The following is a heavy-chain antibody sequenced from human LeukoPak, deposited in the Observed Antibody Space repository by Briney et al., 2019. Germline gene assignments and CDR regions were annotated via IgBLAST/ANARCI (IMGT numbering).Heavy chain of an antibody. J-gene: IGHJ4*02. Sequence: GGTLRLSCAASGFPFSNYAMSWVRPAPGKGLEWVSTISGSGSTYYADSVKGRFTISRDNSKNTLYLQMNSLRAEDTAVYYCAKGSGDSSAWFQLFDYWGQGTLVTVSS. V-gene: IGHV3-23*01. CDR3: AKGSGDSSAWFQLFDY. D-gene: IGHD6-19*01. CDR1: GFPFSNYA. CDR2: ISGSGST.